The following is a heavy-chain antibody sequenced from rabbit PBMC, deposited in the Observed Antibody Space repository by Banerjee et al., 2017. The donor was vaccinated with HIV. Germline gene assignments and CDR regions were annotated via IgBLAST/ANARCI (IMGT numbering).Heavy chain of an antibody. CDR2: IDGGSSGTT. D-gene: IGHD7-1*01. CDR1: GFDFSIYW. J-gene: IGHJ3*01. Sequence: QSLEESGGDLVKPGASLTLTCTASGFDFSIYWICWVRQAPGKGLEWIACIDGGSSGTTYYANWAKGRFTISKTPSTTVTLQMTSLTAADTATYFCARDRDTGTVYYFDLWGQGTLVTVS. CDR3: ARDRDTGTVYYFDL. V-gene: IGHV1S40*01.